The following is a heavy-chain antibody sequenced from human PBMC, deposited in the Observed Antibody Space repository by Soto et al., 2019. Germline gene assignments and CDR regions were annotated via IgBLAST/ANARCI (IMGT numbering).Heavy chain of an antibody. J-gene: IGHJ6*02. D-gene: IGHD6-13*01. V-gene: IGHV3-7*01. CDR2: IKQDGSGK. CDR1: GFTFSSYW. CDR3: ARSNSSSWYTLYYYYYGMDV. Sequence: PGGSLRLSCAASGFTFSSYWMSWVRQAPGKGLEWVANIKQDGSGKYYVDSVKGRFTISRDNAKNSLYLQMNSLRAEDTAVYYCARSNSSSWYTLYYYYYGMDVWGQGTTVTVSS.